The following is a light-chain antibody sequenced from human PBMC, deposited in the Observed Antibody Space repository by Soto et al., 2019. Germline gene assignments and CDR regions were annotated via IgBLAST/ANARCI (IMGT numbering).Light chain of an antibody. CDR2: DVS. J-gene: IGLJ2*01. CDR3: SSYATSSIVV. CDR1: SSDVGGYNY. Sequence: QSVLTQPASVSGSPGQSITISCSGTSSDVGGYNYVFWYQQHPGKAPKLMIYDVSNRPSGVSNRFSGSKSGNTASLTISGLQAEDEALYYCSSYATSSIVVFGGGTKVTVL. V-gene: IGLV2-14*01.